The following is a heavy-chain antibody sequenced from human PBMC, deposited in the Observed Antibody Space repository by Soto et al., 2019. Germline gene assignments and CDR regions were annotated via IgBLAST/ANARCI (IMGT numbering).Heavy chain of an antibody. CDR2: ISGSGGNT. V-gene: IGHV3-23*01. CDR1: GFTFNNYA. D-gene: IGHD6-19*01. CDR3: AKTGDRTGWDYYFDH. Sequence: VQLLESGGGLVQPGGSLRLSCAASGFTFNNYAMGWVRQAPGKGLECVSTISGSGGNTFYADSVKGRFTISSDNSKSTLYLQMNSLRAEDTAVYFCAKTGDRTGWDYYFDHWVQGTLVTVSS. J-gene: IGHJ4*02.